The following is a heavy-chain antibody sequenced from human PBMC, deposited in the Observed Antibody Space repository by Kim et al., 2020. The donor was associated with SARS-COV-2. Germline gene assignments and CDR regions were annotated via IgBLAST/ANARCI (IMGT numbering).Heavy chain of an antibody. CDR1: GFRFSDYY. D-gene: IGHD1-26*01. CDR3: ATGMVPSTLPAGAFNI. J-gene: IGHJ3*02. V-gene: IGHV3-11*03. CDR2: ISSSSDYT. Sequence: GGSLRLSCTASGFRFSDYYMSWIRQAPGMGLEWIAYISSSSDYTGYSDSMKGRLTISRDNAKKSLYLQMNSLRVDDTAVYYCATGMVPSTLPAGAFNIWGHGTMVTVSA.